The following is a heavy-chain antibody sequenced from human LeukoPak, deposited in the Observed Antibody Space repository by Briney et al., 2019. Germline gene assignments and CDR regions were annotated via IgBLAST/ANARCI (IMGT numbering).Heavy chain of an antibody. CDR1: GFTFSNYA. CDR3: AKTLPTFYGSGSYYKNPIDY. V-gene: IGHV3-23*01. CDR2: ISGSGDST. D-gene: IGHD3-10*01. Sequence: GGSLRLSCAASGFTFSNYAMSWVRQAPGKGLEWVSAISGSGDSTFYADSVKGRFTISRDNSKNTLYMLMNSLRAEDTAVYYCAKTLPTFYGSGSYYKNPIDYWGQGTLVTVSS. J-gene: IGHJ4*02.